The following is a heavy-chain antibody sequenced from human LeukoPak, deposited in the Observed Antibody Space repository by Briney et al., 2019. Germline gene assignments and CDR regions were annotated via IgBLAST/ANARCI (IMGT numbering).Heavy chain of an antibody. Sequence: PGGSLRLSCAASGFTFSSYAMSWVRQAPGKGLEWVSAISGSGGSTYYADSVKGQFTISRDNSKNTLYLQMNSLRAEDTAVYYCAKTSDFWSGYLDYWGQGTLVTVSS. J-gene: IGHJ4*02. CDR1: GFTFSSYA. D-gene: IGHD3-3*01. CDR2: ISGSGGST. CDR3: AKTSDFWSGYLDY. V-gene: IGHV3-23*01.